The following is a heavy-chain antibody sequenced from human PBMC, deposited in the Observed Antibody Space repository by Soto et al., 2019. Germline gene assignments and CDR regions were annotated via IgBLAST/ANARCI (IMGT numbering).Heavy chain of an antibody. Sequence: QVQLVESGGGVVQPGRSLRLSCTASGFTFSDFIMHWVRQAPGKGLEWVAMILNDGNNEYYADSVKGRFTISRDNSKNTLYLQMNSLRSEDTGVYYCVRDDADGSYCDLGSWVQGTLVTVSS. CDR2: ILNDGNNE. J-gene: IGHJ5*02. CDR3: VRDDADGSYCDLGS. V-gene: IGHV3-30-3*01. CDR1: GFTFSDFI. D-gene: IGHD3-10*01.